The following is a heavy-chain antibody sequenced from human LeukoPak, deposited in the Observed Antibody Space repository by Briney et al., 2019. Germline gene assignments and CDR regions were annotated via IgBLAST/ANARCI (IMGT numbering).Heavy chain of an antibody. CDR2: ISSSGSTI. J-gene: IGHJ3*02. V-gene: IGHV3-11*04. CDR3: XXXXXSXXLXI. Sequence: GGSLXXSCAASGFTFSDYYMSWIRQAPGKGLEWVSYISSSGSTIYYADSVKGRFTISRDNAKNSLYLQMNRLRGEDTALYYXXXXXXSXXLXIWGQGAMXTVSS. CDR1: GFTFSDYY.